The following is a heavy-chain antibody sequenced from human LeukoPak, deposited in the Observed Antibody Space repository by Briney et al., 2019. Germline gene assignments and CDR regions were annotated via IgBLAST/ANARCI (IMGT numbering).Heavy chain of an antibody. D-gene: IGHD4-17*01. CDR3: AKEGREDGDYPYGMDD. J-gene: IGHJ6*02. CDR2: ISYDGSNK. CDR1: GFTFSSYG. V-gene: IGHV3-30*18. Sequence: PGGSLRLSCAASGFTFSSYGMHWVRQAPGKGLEWVAVISYDGSNKYYADSVKGRFTISRDNSKNTLYLQMNSLRAEDTAVYYCAKEGREDGDYPYGMDDWGQGTTVTVSS.